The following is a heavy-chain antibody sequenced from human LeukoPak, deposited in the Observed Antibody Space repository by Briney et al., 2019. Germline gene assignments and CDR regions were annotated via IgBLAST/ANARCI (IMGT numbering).Heavy chain of an antibody. V-gene: IGHV3-66*01. CDR3: ARDSPTMTTVVTRRDY. Sequence: GGSLRLSCAASGFTVSSNYMSWVRQAPGKGLEWVSVIYSGGSTYYADSVKGRFTISRDNSKNTLHLQMNSLRAEDTAVYYCARDSPTMTTVVTRRDYWGQGTLVTVSS. D-gene: IGHD4-23*01. CDR1: GFTVSSNY. J-gene: IGHJ4*02. CDR2: IYSGGST.